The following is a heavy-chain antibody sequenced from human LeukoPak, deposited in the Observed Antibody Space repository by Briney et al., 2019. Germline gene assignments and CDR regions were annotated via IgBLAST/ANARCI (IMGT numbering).Heavy chain of an antibody. CDR2: ISSRGSTI. Sequence: GGSLRLSCAASGFTFSSFEMNWVRQAPGRGLEWVSYISSRGSTIYYADSVQGRFTISRDNLKNSLSLQMNSLRAEDTAVYYCARESNNYYSGMDVWGQGTTVTVSS. J-gene: IGHJ6*02. CDR3: ARESNNYYSGMDV. CDR1: GFTFSSFE. V-gene: IGHV3-48*03.